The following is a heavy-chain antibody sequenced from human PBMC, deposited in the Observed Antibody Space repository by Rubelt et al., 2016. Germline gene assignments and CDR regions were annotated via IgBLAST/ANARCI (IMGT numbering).Heavy chain of an antibody. D-gene: IGHD3-3*01. V-gene: IGHV4-34*01. J-gene: IGHJ4*02. CDR3: ARRAIYVMFGVVTPGCFDY. CDR2: INHSGST. Sequence: QVQLQQWGAGLLKPSETLSLTCAVYAGSFSGYYWSWIRQPPGKGLEWIGEINHSGSTDYNPSLKSRVTISVDTSKNQFSLKRTAVTAADTGGYFGARRAIYVMFGVVTPGCFDYWGQGTLVTVSS. CDR1: AGSFSGYY.